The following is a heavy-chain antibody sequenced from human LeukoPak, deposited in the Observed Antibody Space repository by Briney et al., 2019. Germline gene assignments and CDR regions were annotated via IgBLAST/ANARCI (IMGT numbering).Heavy chain of an antibody. J-gene: IGHJ4*02. CDR2: IRYDGSNK. V-gene: IGHV3-30*02. CDR3: AKDPSFRPGYFDY. Sequence: LSCAXAGXXFSSYGMHWVRQAPGKGLEWVAFIRYDGSNKYYGDSVKGRFTMYRDNSKITVYLKMNSQRAEDTAVYYCAKDPSFRPGYFDYWGQGTLVTVSS. CDR1: GXXFSSYG.